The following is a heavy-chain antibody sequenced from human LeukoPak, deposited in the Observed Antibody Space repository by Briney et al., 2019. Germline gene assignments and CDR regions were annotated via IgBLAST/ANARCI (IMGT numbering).Heavy chain of an antibody. J-gene: IGHJ4*02. CDR3: ARVSSGSLGITVYDY. CDR2: INSSSSYT. CDR1: GFTFSDYY. V-gene: IGHV3-11*06. Sequence: GGSLRLSCAASGFTFSDYYMSWLRQVPGKGLEWVSYINSSSSYTNYADSVKGRFTISRDNAKNSLYLQMSSLRAEDTAVYYCARVSSGSLGITVYDYWGQGTLVTVSS. D-gene: IGHD3-16*01.